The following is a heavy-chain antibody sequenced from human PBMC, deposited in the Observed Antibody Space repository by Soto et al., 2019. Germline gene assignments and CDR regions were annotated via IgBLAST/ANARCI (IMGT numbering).Heavy chain of an antibody. V-gene: IGHV3-53*01. CDR1: GFSVSSNY. J-gene: IGHJ5*02. CDR3: ARHRHPRGTVGATSPLDP. CDR2: HYSGGST. Sequence: GGSLRLSCAISGFSVSSNYLSWVRQAPGKGLEWVSVHYSGGSTYYADSVQGRFTISRDKSNNTLYLQMRRVRAEDTAVYFCARHRHPRGTVGATSPLDPWGQGTLVTVS. D-gene: IGHD1-26*01.